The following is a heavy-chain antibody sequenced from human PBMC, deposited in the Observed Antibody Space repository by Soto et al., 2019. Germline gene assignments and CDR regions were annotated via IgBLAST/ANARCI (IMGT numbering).Heavy chain of an antibody. J-gene: IGHJ6*02. Sequence: ASVKVSCEASGYTFTSYGINWVRQAPGQGLEWMGWISAYNGNTNYAQKLQGRVTMTTDTSTSTAYMELRSLRSDDTAVYYCARVITGTTFYYYYGMDVWGQGTTVTVSS. CDR1: GYTFTSYG. CDR3: ARVITGTTFYYYYGMDV. D-gene: IGHD1-7*01. V-gene: IGHV1-18*01. CDR2: ISAYNGNT.